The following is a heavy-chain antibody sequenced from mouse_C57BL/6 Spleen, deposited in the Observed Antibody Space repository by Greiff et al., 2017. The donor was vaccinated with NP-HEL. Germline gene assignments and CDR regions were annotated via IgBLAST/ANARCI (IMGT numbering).Heavy chain of an antibody. CDR1: GYTFTDYY. CDR3: ARGSYDGYYYFDY. D-gene: IGHD2-3*01. CDR2: INPNNGGT. V-gene: IGHV1-26*01. J-gene: IGHJ2*01. Sequence: EVQLQQSGPELVKPGASVKISCKASGYTFTDYYMNWVKQSHGKSLEWIGDINPNNGGTSYNQKFKGKATLTVDKSSSTAYMELRSLTSEDSAVYYCARGSYDGYYYFDYWGQGTTLTVSS.